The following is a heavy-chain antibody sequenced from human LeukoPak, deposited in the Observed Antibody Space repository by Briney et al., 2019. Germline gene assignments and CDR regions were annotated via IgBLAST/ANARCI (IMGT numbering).Heavy chain of an antibody. V-gene: IGHV3-53*01. CDR1: GVTVSSSY. CDR3: AHRKATSWAHDY. Sequence: GGSLRLSCAASGVTVSSSYMSWVRQAPGKGLEWVSVIYSGGSGSTYYADSVKGRFTISRDNSKNTLNLQMNSLRAEDTAVYYCAHRKATSWAHDYWGQGTLVTVSS. D-gene: IGHD2-2*01. J-gene: IGHJ4*02. CDR2: IYSGGSGST.